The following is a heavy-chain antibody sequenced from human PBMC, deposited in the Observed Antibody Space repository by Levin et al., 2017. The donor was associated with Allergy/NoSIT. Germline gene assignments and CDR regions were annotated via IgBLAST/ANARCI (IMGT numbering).Heavy chain of an antibody. D-gene: IGHD6-19*01. V-gene: IGHV3-9*01. CDR2: IIWNSETM. J-gene: IGHJ6*02. CDR3: VKDLYLGQWPQQYGLDV. CDR1: GFNFDEYA. Sequence: HPGGSLRLSCAASGFNFDEYAMHWVRQGPGKGLEWVSGIIWNSETMGYADSVKGRFTISRDNAKNSLYLHMNSLRPEDTALYYCVKDLYLGQWPQQYGLDVWGQGTTVTVS.